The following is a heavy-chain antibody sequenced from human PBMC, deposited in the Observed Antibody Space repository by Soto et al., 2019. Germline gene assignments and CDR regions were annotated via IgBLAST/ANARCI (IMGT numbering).Heavy chain of an antibody. CDR3: ARDQPYSSGWYDYGMDL. V-gene: IGHV3-30-3*01. D-gene: IGHD6-19*01. J-gene: IGHJ6*02. CDR2: ISYDGSNK. CDR1: GFTFSSYA. Sequence: QVQLVESGGGVVQPGRSLRLSCAASGFTFSSYAMHWVRQAPGKGLEWVAVISYDGSNKYYADSVKGRFTISRDNSKNTLYLQMNSLRAEDTAVYYCARDQPYSSGWYDYGMDLWGQGTTVTVSS.